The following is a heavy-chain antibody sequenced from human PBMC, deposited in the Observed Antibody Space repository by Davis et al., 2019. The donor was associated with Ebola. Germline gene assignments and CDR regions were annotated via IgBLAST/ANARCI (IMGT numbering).Heavy chain of an antibody. Sequence: ASVKVSCKASGYTFTNYYMHWVRQAPGQGLEWMGIINPSGGSTSYAQKFQGRVTLTRDTSTSTVYMELSSLRSEDTAVYYCARDQIVVVVAATSPYYYYGMDVWGKGTTVTVSS. CDR1: GYTFTNYY. J-gene: IGHJ6*04. V-gene: IGHV1-46*01. CDR2: INPSGGST. CDR3: ARDQIVVVVAATSPYYYYGMDV. D-gene: IGHD2-15*01.